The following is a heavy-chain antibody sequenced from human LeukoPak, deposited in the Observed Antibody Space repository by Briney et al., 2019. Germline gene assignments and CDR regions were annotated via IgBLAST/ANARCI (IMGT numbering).Heavy chain of an antibody. Sequence: GGSLRLSCAASGFTFSSYAMHWVRQAPGKGLEWVAVISYDGSNKYYADSVKGRFTISRDNSKNTLYLQMNSLRAEDTAVYYCARGFSSSSVVGYWGQGTLVTVSS. CDR2: ISYDGSNK. V-gene: IGHV3-30-3*01. J-gene: IGHJ4*02. CDR3: ARGFSSSSVVGY. D-gene: IGHD6-6*01. CDR1: GFTFSSYA.